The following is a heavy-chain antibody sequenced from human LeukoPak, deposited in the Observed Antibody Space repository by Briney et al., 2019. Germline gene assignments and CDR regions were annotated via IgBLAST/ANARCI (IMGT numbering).Heavy chain of an antibody. CDR3: ARGYGVGDY. J-gene: IGHJ4*02. V-gene: IGHV4-34*01. D-gene: IGHD4-17*01. CDR2: INHSGST. Sequence: SETLSLTCAVYGGSFSGYYWSWIRQPPGKGLEWIGEINHSGSTNYNPSLKSQVTKSVDTSNNQFSLKLSSVTAADTAVYYCARGYGVGDYWGQGTLVTVSS. CDR1: GGSFSGYY.